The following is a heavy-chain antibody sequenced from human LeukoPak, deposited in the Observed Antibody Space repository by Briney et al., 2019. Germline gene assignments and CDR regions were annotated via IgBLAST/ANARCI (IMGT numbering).Heavy chain of an antibody. CDR3: ARSRVWSDYWGYFDY. CDR2: IYYSGST. Sequence: SETLSLTCTVSGGSISSGGYYWSWIRQHPGKGLEWIGYIYYSGSTYYTPSLKSRVTISVDTSKNQFSLKLSSVTAADTAVYHCARSRVWSDYWGYFDYWGQGTLVTVSS. J-gene: IGHJ4*02. D-gene: IGHD3-3*01. V-gene: IGHV4-31*03. CDR1: GGSISSGGYY.